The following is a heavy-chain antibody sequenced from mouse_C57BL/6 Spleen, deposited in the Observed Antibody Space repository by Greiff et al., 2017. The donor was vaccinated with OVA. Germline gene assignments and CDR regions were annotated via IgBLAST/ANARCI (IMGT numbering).Heavy chain of an antibody. J-gene: IGHJ4*01. CDR3: ARHSSYLYYYAMDY. CDR1: GFTFSSYT. CDR2: ISGGGGNT. Sequence: EVQRVESGGGLVKPGGSLKLSCAASGFTFSSYTMSWVRQTPEKRLEWVATISGGGGNTYYPDSVKGRFTISRDNAKNTLYLQMSSLRSEDTALYYCARHSSYLYYYAMDYWGQGTSVTVSS. V-gene: IGHV5-9*01. D-gene: IGHD1-1*01.